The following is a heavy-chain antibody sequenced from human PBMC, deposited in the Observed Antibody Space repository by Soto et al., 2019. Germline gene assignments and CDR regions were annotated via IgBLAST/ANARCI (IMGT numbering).Heavy chain of an antibody. CDR2: IYYSGST. Sequence: QVQLQESGPGLVKPSQTLSLTCPVSGGSISSGGYYWSWIRQHPGKGLEWIGYIYYSGSTYYNPSLKSRVPISVDTSKNQYALKLSSVTAADTAVYYCARESDSSGGYWGQGTLVTVSS. V-gene: IGHV4-31*03. D-gene: IGHD3-22*01. J-gene: IGHJ4*02. CDR3: ARESDSSGGY. CDR1: GGSISSGGYY.